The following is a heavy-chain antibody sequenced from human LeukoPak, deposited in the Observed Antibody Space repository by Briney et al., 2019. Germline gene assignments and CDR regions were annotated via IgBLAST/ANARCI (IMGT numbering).Heavy chain of an antibody. Sequence: GGSLRLSCAASGFTFSSYAMHWVRQAAGKGLEFVSGISSNGGSTYYADSLKGRFTVSRDNSNNTLYPHMNSLRDDDTAVYYCATDQRYAFDYWGQGILVTVSS. CDR3: ATDQRYAFDY. D-gene: IGHD3-9*01. CDR1: GFTFSSYA. V-gene: IGHV3-64*04. CDR2: ISSNGGST. J-gene: IGHJ4*02.